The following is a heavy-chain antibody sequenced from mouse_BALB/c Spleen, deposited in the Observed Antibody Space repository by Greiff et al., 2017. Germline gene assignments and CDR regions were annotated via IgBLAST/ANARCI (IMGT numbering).Heavy chain of an antibody. Sequence: EVQLQQSGAELVRPGALVKLSCKASGFNIKDYYMHWVKQRPEQGLEWIGWIDPENGNTIYDPKFQGKASITADTSSNTAYLQLSSLTSEDTAVYYCNAFPTVVARDWYFDVWGAGTTVTVSS. CDR2: IDPENGNT. CDR1: GFNIKDYY. CDR3: NAFPTVVARDWYFDV. J-gene: IGHJ1*01. V-gene: IGHV14-1*02. D-gene: IGHD1-1*01.